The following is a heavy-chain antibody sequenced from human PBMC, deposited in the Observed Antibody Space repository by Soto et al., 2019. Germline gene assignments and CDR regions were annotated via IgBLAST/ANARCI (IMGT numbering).Heavy chain of an antibody. J-gene: IGHJ4*02. D-gene: IGHD3-3*01. CDR3: ARDPKPHDFWSGPIGYYFDY. CDR2: ISSSSSYI. CDR1: GFTFSSYS. V-gene: IGHV3-21*01. Sequence: EVQLVESGGGLVKPGGSLRLSCAASGFTFSSYSMNWVRQAPGKGLEWVSSISSSSSYIYYADSVKGRFTISRDNAKNSPYLQMNSLRAEDTAVYYCARDPKPHDFWSGPIGYYFDYWGQGPLVTVSS.